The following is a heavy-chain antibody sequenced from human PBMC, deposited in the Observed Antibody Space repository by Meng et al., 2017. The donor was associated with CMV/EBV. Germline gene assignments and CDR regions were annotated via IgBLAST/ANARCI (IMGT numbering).Heavy chain of an antibody. CDR3: ASNYDLNYYYYYGMDV. CDR1: GFTFDDYA. J-gene: IGHJ6*02. V-gene: IGHV3-9*01. CDR2: ISWNSGSI. Sequence: SLKISCAASGFTFDDYAMHWVRQAPGKGLEWVSGISWNSGSIGYVDSVKGRFTISRDNAKNSLYLQMNSLRAEDTAVYYCASNYDLNYYYYYGMDVWGQGTTVTVSS. D-gene: IGHD3-3*01.